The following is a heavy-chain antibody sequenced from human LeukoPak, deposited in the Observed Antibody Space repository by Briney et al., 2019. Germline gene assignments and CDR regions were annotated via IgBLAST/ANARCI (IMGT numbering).Heavy chain of an antibody. V-gene: IGHV4-39*01. J-gene: IGHJ5*01. CDR2: IYFSGTP. CDR1: RGSIRTADYY. CDR3: ARTSSWYAGAWFDS. Sequence: SETLSLTCTVSRGSIRTADYYWAWVRQPPGEGLEWLGSIYFSGTPYFNPSLKSRVAVSIDTSKNQFSLKVTSVNASDTAVYFCARTSSWYAGAWFDSWGQGTLVTISS. D-gene: IGHD6-13*01.